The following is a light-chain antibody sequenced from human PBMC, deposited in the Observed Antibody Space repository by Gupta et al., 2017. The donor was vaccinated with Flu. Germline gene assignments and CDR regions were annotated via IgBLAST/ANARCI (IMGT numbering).Light chain of an antibody. J-gene: IGLJ1*01. CDR3: TAKSSTSLVV. CDR2: EVT. CDR1: SSDIGEFKF. Sequence: SALTQPASVSGSPGPSITISCSGTSSDIGEFKFVSWYQHHPGNAPKLLIYEVTYRPAEVATRFAASKAGNTASPTISGRQEDDEADYYCTAKSSTSLVVFGTGTKVTVL. V-gene: IGLV2-14*01.